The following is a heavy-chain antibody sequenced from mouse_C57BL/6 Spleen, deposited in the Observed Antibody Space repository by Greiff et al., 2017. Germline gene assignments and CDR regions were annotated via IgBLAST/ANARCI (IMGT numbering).Heavy chain of an antibody. CDR1: GYTFTSYW. CDR2: IDPSDSYT. V-gene: IGHV1-50*01. Sequence: QVQLQQPGAELVKPGASVKLSCKASGYTFTSYWMQWVKQRPGQGLEWIGEIDPSDSYTNYNQKFKGKATLTVDKSSSTAYMQLSSLTSEDSAVYYCASNYYSNYSDFDYWGQGTTLTVSS. D-gene: IGHD2-5*01. J-gene: IGHJ2*01. CDR3: ASNYYSNYSDFDY.